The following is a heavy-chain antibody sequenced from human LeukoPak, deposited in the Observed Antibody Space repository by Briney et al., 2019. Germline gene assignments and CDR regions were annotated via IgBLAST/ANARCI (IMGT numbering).Heavy chain of an antibody. CDR3: AKGGFLEWLFPFDP. Sequence: GRSLRLSCAASGFTFDDYAMHWVRQAPGKGLEWVSGISWNSGSIGYADSVKGRFTISRDNAKNSLYLQMNSLRAEDTALYYCAKGGFLEWLFPFDPWGQGTLVTVSS. V-gene: IGHV3-9*01. CDR1: GFTFDDYA. D-gene: IGHD3-3*01. CDR2: ISWNSGSI. J-gene: IGHJ5*02.